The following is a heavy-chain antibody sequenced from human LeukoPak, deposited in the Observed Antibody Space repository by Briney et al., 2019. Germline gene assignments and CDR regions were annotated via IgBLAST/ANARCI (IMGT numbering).Heavy chain of an antibody. CDR1: GFTFSSYW. Sequence: GGSLRLSCAASGFTFSSYWMSWVRQAPGKGLEWVANIKEDGSEKFYVDSVKGRFTISRDNAKNSLFLQMKSLRAEDTAVYYCAKAERDHYCYYMDVWGKGTTVTVSS. CDR3: AKAERDHYCYYMDV. CDR2: IKEDGSEK. V-gene: IGHV3-7*01. D-gene: IGHD1-1*01. J-gene: IGHJ6*03.